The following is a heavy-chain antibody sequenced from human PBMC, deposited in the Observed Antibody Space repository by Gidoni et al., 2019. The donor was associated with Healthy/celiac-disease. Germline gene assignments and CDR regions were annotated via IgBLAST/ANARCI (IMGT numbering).Heavy chain of an antibody. D-gene: IGHD3-3*01. Sequence: QVQLVESGGGVVQPGRSLRLSSAASGFTFSCYAMHWVRQAPGKGLEWVAGISDDGSNKYYADSVKGRFTISRDNSKNTLYLQMNSLRAEDTAVYYCAREPGGDFWSGFFDYWGQGTLVTVSS. CDR1: GFTFSCYA. V-gene: IGHV3-30-3*01. CDR2: ISDDGSNK. J-gene: IGHJ4*02. CDR3: AREPGGDFWSGFFDY.